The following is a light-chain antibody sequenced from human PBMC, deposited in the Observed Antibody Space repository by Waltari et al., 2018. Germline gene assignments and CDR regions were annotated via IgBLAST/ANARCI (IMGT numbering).Light chain of an antibody. CDR2: DIS. CDR1: SSDVGGYNY. Sequence: QSSLTQPAPVSGSPGQPITISCTGTSSDVGGYNYVSWYQQHPGKAPKLMIYDISKRPSGVSNRFSGSKSGNTASLAISGLQAEDEADYYCSSYTSSSTFGVFGGGTKLTVL. J-gene: IGLJ3*02. CDR3: SSYTSSSTFGV. V-gene: IGLV2-14*01.